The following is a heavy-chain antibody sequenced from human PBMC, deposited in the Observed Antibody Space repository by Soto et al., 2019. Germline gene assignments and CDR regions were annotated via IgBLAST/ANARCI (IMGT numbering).Heavy chain of an antibody. CDR1: GYTFSSYG. J-gene: IGHJ6*02. D-gene: IGHD6-25*01. CDR3: ARGPQRLEINYYGMDV. Sequence: QLVQSGAEVKKPGASVKVSCKASGYTFSSYGISWVRQAPGQGLEWMGWISAYNGNTDYPQKFQGRVTMTTNTSTSTAYMELRSLRSDDTAVYWGARGPQRLEINYYGMDVWGQGTPVTVS. V-gene: IGHV1-18*01. CDR2: ISAYNGNT.